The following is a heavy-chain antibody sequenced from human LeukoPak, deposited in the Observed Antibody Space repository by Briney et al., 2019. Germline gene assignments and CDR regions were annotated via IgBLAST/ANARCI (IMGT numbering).Heavy chain of an antibody. CDR1: GGSISSYY. J-gene: IGHJ4*02. Sequence: SETLPLTCTVSGGSISSYYWSWIRQPPGKGLEWIGYIYYSGSTNYNPSLKSRVTISVDTSKNQFSLKLSSVTAADTAVYYCARGPSIAAAGTFDYWGQGTLVTVSS. CDR3: ARGPSIAAAGTFDY. V-gene: IGHV4-59*01. D-gene: IGHD6-13*01. CDR2: IYYSGST.